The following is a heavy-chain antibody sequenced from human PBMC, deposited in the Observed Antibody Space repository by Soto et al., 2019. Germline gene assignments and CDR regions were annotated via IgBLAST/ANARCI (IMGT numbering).Heavy chain of an antibody. CDR3: AKGASNYYGSGSYPPSNYYGMDV. V-gene: IGHV3-23*01. CDR2: ISGNGADT. Sequence: GGSLRLSCAASGFIFRSYAMSWVRQAPGKGLEWVSAISGNGADTYYADSVKGRFTTSRDNSKNTVYPQTNSLRAEDSAVYYCAKGASNYYGSGSYPPSNYYGMDVWGQGTTVTVSS. D-gene: IGHD3-10*01. CDR1: GFIFRSYA. J-gene: IGHJ6*02.